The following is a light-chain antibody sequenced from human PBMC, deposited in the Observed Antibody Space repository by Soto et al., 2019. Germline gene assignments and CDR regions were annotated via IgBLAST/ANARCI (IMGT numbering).Light chain of an antibody. J-gene: IGLJ1*01. Sequence: QSVLTQPPSASGTPGQRVTISCSGRSFNIGSNYVYWYQQLPGTAPKLLIYRNNQRPSGVPDRFSGSKSGTPASLAISGLRSEDEADYYCAAWDDSLSEVFGTGTKVTVL. V-gene: IGLV1-47*01. CDR3: AAWDDSLSEV. CDR2: RNN. CDR1: SFNIGSNY.